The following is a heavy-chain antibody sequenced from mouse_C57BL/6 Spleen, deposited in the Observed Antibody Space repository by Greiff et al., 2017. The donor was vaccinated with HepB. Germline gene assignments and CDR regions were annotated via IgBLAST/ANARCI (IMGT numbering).Heavy chain of an antibody. CDR2: INPNSGAT. CDR3: ARESERLYYFDD. CDR1: GYTFTSYW. J-gene: IGHJ2*01. V-gene: IGHV1-72*01. Sequence: VQLPQPGPELVKPGASVKLSCKASGYTFTSYWMHWVKQRHGHGLEWIGRINPNSGATKYNEKFKSKATLTVDQPSSTAYMQLNSLTSEDSAVYYCARESERLYYFDDWGKGTTLTVSS.